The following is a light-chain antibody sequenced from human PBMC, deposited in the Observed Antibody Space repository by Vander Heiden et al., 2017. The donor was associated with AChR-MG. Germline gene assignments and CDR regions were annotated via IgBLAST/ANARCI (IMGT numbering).Light chain of an antibody. CDR1: SGHSSYA. Sequence: QLVLTQSPSASASLGASVKLTCTLSSGHSSYAIAWHQQQPEKGPRYLMKLNSDGTHSKGDGIPERFSGSSSGDERYLTISSLQSDDEADYYCQAWDTGRPVVRTQNKVNVL. J-gene: IGLJ1*01. CDR3: QAWDTGRPV. CDR2: LNSDGTH. V-gene: IGLV4-69*01.